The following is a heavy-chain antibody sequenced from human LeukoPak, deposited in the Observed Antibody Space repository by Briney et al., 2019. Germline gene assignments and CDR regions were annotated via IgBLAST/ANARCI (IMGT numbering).Heavy chain of an antibody. V-gene: IGHV1-69*05. CDR2: IIPIFGTA. J-gene: IGHJ4*02. CDR1: GGTFSSYA. D-gene: IGHD1-1*01. Sequence: SVKVSCKASGGTFSSYAISWVRQAPGQGLEWMGGIIPIFGTANYAQNFQGRVTITTDASTSTVYMELSSLRSEDTAVYYCARGLLRFNYYFDCWGQGTLATVSS. CDR3: ARGLLRFNYYFDC.